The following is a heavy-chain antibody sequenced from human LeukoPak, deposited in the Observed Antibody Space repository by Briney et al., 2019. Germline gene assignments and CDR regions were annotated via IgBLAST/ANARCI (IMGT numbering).Heavy chain of an antibody. Sequence: SETLSLTCTVSGGSISSSSYYWGWIRQPPGKGLEWIGSIYYSGSTYYNPSLKSRVTISVDTSKNQFSLKLSSVTAADTAVYYCARGPTMVRGVTSYLDYWGQGTLVTVSS. D-gene: IGHD3-10*01. V-gene: IGHV4-39*01. CDR3: ARGPTMVRGVTSYLDY. J-gene: IGHJ4*02. CDR2: IYYSGST. CDR1: GGSISSSSYY.